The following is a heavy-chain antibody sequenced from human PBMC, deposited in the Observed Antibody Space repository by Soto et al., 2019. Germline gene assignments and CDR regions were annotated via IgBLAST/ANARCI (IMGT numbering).Heavy chain of an antibody. J-gene: IGHJ6*02. Sequence: SETLSLTCTVSGGSVSSGSYFWSWIRQPPGKGLEWIGYIYYSGSTNYNPSLKSRVTIPVDTSKNQFSLKLSSVTAADTAVYFCARRLYGSGTYYYYYGMDVWCQGTTVTVSS. V-gene: IGHV4-61*01. CDR1: GGSVSSGSYF. D-gene: IGHD3-10*01. CDR3: ARRLYGSGTYYYYYGMDV. CDR2: IYYSGST.